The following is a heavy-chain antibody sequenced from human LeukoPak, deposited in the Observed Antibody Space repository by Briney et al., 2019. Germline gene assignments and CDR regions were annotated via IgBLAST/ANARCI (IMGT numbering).Heavy chain of an antibody. D-gene: IGHD2-8*02. CDR2: IYYSGST. CDR1: GDSISSYY. V-gene: IGHV4-59*01. Sequence: TPSETLSLTCTVSGDSISSYYWSWIRQPPGKGLEWIGYIYYSGSTNYNPSLKSRVTISVDTSKNQFSLKLSSVTTADTAVYYCARYLAGGPFDYWGQGTLVTVSS. J-gene: IGHJ4*02. CDR3: ARYLAGGPFDY.